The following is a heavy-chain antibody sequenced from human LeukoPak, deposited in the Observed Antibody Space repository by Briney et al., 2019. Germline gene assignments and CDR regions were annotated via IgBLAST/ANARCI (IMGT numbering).Heavy chain of an antibody. CDR2: IYYTRST. CDR3: ARAPLIYCSSTSCYWDYYYGMDV. J-gene: IGHJ6*02. CDR1: GGSISSSSYY. V-gene: IGHV4-39*01. D-gene: IGHD2-2*01. Sequence: SETLSLTCTVSGGSISSSSYYWGWIRQPPGKGLEWIGSIYYTRSTYYNPSLKSRVTISVDTSKNQFSLKLTSVTAADTAVYYCARAPLIYCSSTSCYWDYYYGMDVWGQGTTVTVSS.